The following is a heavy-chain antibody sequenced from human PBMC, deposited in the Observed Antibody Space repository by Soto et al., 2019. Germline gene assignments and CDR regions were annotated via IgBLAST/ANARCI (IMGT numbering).Heavy chain of an antibody. J-gene: IGHJ4*02. D-gene: IGHD3-10*01. CDR2: INQHGSET. V-gene: IGHV3-7*03. CDR1: GFTFSTYW. CDR3: ARAPIGSGSNYYFGH. Sequence: GGSLRLSCAASGFTFSTYWMSWVRQAPGKGLEWVAHINQHGSETYYVDSVKGQFTISRDNAKNSLFLQMNSLRAEDTAVYYCARAPIGSGSNYYFGHWGRGTLVTVSS.